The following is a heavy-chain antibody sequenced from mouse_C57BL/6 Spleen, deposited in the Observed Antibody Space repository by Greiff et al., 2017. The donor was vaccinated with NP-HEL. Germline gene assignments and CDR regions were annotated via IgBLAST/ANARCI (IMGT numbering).Heavy chain of an antibody. V-gene: IGHV1-82*01. CDR1: GYAFSSSW. D-gene: IGHD1-1*01. J-gene: IGHJ3*01. CDR2: IYPGDGDT. CDR3: ASRTVVAPGFAY. Sequence: QVQLQQSGPELVKPGASVKISCKASGYAFSSSWMNWVKQRPGKGLEWIGRIYPGDGDTNYNGKFKGKATLTADKSSSTAYMQLSSLTSDDSAVYFCASRTVVAPGFAYWGQGTLVTVSA.